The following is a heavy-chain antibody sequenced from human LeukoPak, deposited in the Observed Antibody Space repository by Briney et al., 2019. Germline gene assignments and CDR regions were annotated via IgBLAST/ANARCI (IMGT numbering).Heavy chain of an antibody. CDR2: IYPGDSDT. D-gene: IGHD6-13*01. J-gene: IGHJ5*02. Sequence: GESLKISCKGSGYSFTSYWIGWVRQMPGKGLEWMGIIYPGDSDTRYSPSFQGQVTISADKSISTAYLQWSSLKASDTAMYYCARTPYSSSWYAWFDPWGQGTLVTVSS. V-gene: IGHV5-51*01. CDR3: ARTPYSSSWYAWFDP. CDR1: GYSFTSYW.